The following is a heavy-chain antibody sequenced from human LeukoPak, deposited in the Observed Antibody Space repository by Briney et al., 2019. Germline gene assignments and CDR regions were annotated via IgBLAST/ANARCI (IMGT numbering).Heavy chain of an antibody. J-gene: IGHJ4*02. CDR1: GFTFTRSA. CDR3: GAGGPVGVLPRDY. V-gene: IGHV1-58*01. Sequence: SVKVSCKASGFTFTRSAVQWVRQARGQRLEWIGWIVVGSGNTNYAQKFQERVTITRDMSTSTAYMELSSLRSEDTAVYYCGAGGPVGVLPRDYWGQGTLVTVSS. CDR2: IVVGSGNT. D-gene: IGHD3-3*01.